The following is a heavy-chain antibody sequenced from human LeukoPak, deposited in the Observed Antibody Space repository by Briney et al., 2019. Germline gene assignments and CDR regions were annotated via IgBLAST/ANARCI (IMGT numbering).Heavy chain of an antibody. J-gene: IGHJ5*02. CDR1: GYTFTSYA. CDR3: ARIRIGQQLDVNWFDP. CDR2: INTNTGNP. D-gene: IGHD6-13*01. Sequence: GASVKVSYKASGYTFTSYAMNWVRQAPGQGLEWMGWINTNTGNPTYAQGFTGRFVFSLDTSVSTAYLQISSLKAEDTAVYYCARIRIGQQLDVNWFDPWGQGTLVTVSS. V-gene: IGHV7-4-1*02.